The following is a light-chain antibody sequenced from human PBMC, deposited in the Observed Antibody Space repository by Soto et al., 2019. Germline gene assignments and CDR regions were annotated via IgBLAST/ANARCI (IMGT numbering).Light chain of an antibody. CDR2: GAS. CDR3: QQYGSSPPVP. J-gene: IGKJ5*01. CDR1: QSVSSSY. V-gene: IGKV3-20*01. Sequence: EIVLTQSPGTLSLSPGERATLSCRASQSVSSSYLAWYQQKPGQAPRHLIYGASSRATGIPDRFSGSGSGTAFTLPISRLEPEDFAVYYCQQYGSSPPVPFGQGTRLAIK.